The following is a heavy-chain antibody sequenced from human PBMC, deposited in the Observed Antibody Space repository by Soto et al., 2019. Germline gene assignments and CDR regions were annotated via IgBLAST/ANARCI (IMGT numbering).Heavy chain of an antibody. CDR3: ARDTETLGPRANDALDI. CDR1: GYTFSAYT. V-gene: IGHV1-3*01. Sequence: GASVKVSCKAAGYTFSAYTMNWVRQAPGQSLEWMGWINVGSGNTRYSQNSQGRVSITRDTSASTVYMELTGLKSEDTAMYYCARDTETLGPRANDALDIWGQGTMVTVSS. J-gene: IGHJ3*02. CDR2: INVGSGNT. D-gene: IGHD3-3*02.